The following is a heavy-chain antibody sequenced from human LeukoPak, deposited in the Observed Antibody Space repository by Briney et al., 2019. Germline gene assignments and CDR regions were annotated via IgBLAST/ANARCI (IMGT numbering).Heavy chain of an antibody. Sequence: GGSLRLSCAASGFTVSNNYMTWVRQAPGKGLEWVSVIHFAGSAYYADSVKGRFTISRDDSKNTVYLQMDILSADDTAVYYCAGSLGYSSDSYYYGMDVWGQGTTVIVSS. D-gene: IGHD5-12*01. CDR3: AGSLGYSSDSYYYGMDV. V-gene: IGHV3-66*01. CDR2: IHFAGSA. J-gene: IGHJ6*02. CDR1: GFTVSNNY.